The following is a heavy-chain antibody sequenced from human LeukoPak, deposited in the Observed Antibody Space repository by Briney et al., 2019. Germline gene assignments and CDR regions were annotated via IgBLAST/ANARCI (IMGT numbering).Heavy chain of an antibody. V-gene: IGHV1-18*01. Sequence: ASVKVSCKASGYTFTSYGISWVRQAPGQGLEWMGWISAYNGNTNYAQKLQGRVTMTTDTSTSTAYMELRSLRSGDTAVYYCSGSIAENWFDPWGQGTLVTVSS. J-gene: IGHJ5*02. D-gene: IGHD6-6*01. CDR3: SGSIAENWFDP. CDR1: GYTFTSYG. CDR2: ISAYNGNT.